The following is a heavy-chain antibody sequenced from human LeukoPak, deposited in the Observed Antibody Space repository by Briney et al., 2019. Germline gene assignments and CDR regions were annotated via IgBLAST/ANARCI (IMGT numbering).Heavy chain of an antibody. D-gene: IGHD6-13*01. J-gene: IGHJ6*03. Sequence: ASVKVSCKASGYTFTSYGISWVRQAPGQGLEWMGWISAYNGNTNYAQKLQGRVTMTTDTSTSTAYMELRSLRSDDTAVHYCARDGSSSWYYYYYYMDVWGKGTTVTVSS. CDR2: ISAYNGNT. V-gene: IGHV1-18*01. CDR3: ARDGSSSWYYYYYYMDV. CDR1: GYTFTSYG.